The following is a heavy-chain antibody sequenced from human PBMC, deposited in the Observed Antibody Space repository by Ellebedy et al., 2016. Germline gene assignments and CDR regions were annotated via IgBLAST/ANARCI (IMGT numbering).Heavy chain of an antibody. J-gene: IGHJ5*02. CDR3: ARDMAAVAGMGRA. D-gene: IGHD6-19*01. CDR2: MNPNSGNT. V-gene: IGHV1-8*01. Sequence: ASVKVSCXASGYTFTSYDINWVRQATGQGLEWMGWMNPNSGNTGYAQKFQGRVTMTRNTSISTAYMELSSLRSEDTAVYYCARDMAAVAGMGRAWGQGTLVTVSS. CDR1: GYTFTSYD.